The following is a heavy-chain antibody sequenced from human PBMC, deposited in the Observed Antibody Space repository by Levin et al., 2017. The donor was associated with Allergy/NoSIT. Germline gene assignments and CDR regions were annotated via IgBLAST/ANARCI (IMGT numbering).Heavy chain of an antibody. CDR3: ARAKTGSYAEYFHY. CDR1: GYTFTDYY. J-gene: IGHJ1*01. Sequence: SCKASGYTFTDYYMHWVRQAPGQGLEWMGWINSNSGGTNYAQKFQGRVTLTRDTSISTAYMELSSERSDDTAFYYCARAKTGSYAEYFHYWGQGTLVTVSS. D-gene: IGHD6-6*01. CDR2: INSNSGGT. V-gene: IGHV1-2*02.